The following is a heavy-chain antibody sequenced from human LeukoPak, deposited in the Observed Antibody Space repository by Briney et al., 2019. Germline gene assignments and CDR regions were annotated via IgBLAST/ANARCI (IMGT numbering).Heavy chain of an antibody. CDR2: TYYRSKWYK. J-gene: IGHJ4*02. CDR3: ARDWTGDLNFDN. V-gene: IGHV6-1*01. CDR1: GDTVSSNSAA. D-gene: IGHD3/OR15-3a*01. Sequence: PSQTLSLTCAISGDTVSSNSAAWTWIRQSPSRGLEWLGRTYYRSKWYKNYAVSVKSRININPDTSTNQFSLQLNSVTPEDTAVYYCARDWTGDLNFDNWGQGTLVTVSS.